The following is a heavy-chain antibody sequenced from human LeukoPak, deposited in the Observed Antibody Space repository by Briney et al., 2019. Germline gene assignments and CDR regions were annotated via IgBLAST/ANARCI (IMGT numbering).Heavy chain of an antibody. CDR2: MNEYSTTI. CDR3: ARGGVNPVDH. D-gene: IGHD1-14*01. V-gene: IGHV3-74*01. Sequence: GGSMRLACAASGFPFNSFWMHWVRQAPGKGLVWVSDMNEYSTTIRYADSVKGRFTISRDNAKSILYLQMNNLRAEDTAMYFCARGGVNPVDHWGQGTLVTVSS. CDR1: GFPFNSFW. J-gene: IGHJ4*02.